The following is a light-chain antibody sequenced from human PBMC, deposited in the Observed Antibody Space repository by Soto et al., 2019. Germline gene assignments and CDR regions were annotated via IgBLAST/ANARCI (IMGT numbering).Light chain of an antibody. Sequence: QSLLTQPPSASATPGQRVTISCSGSNSNIGTNTANWYQQLPGTAPRLLIYTNNQRPSGVPQRFSGSKTGTSASLAIGGLQSEDGADYYCAAWDDSLGAYVFGTGTKVTV. CDR2: TNN. CDR3: AAWDDSLGAYV. V-gene: IGLV1-44*01. CDR1: NSNIGTNT. J-gene: IGLJ1*01.